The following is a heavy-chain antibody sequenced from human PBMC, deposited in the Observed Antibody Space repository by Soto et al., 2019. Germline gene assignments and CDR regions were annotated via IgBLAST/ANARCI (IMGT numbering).Heavy chain of an antibody. CDR3: ARHLAAGDV. V-gene: IGHV1-46*04. D-gene: IGHD2-8*02. CDR2: INPTGGSI. J-gene: IGHJ4*02. CDR1: GYTFINYY. Sequence: QVQLVQSGAEVKKPGASVKVSCKASGYTFINYYIHWLRQAPGHGLEWMAIINPTGGSINYAQKLQGKLTLTVDTTTSTVYMELSRLTSEDTAMYYCARHLAAGDVWGQGTRIAVSS.